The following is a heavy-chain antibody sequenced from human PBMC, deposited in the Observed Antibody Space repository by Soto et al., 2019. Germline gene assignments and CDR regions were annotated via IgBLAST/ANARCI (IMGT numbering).Heavy chain of an antibody. J-gene: IGHJ6*02. D-gene: IGHD2-2*01. CDR1: GGSISFYY. CDR2: VYYSGDT. V-gene: IGHV4-59*01. Sequence: PSETLSLTCTVSGGSISFYYWSWIRQPPGKGLEWIGYVYYSGDTNYSPSLKSRVTISVDTSKNQFSLKLSSVTAADTALYYCARYCSSTSCSYGMDVWGQGTTVTVSS. CDR3: ARYCSSTSCSYGMDV.